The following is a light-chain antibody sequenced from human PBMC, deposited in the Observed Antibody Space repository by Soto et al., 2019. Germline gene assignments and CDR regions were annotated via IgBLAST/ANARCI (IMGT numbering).Light chain of an antibody. V-gene: IGKV3-15*01. Sequence: EIVMTQSPVTLSVSPGERATLSCRASQSVSSKLAWYQQKPGQAPRLLIYGASTRATGIPARLSGSGYGTEFTLSISSLQSEDFAVYYCQQYNNWPQTFGQGTKLEIK. CDR1: QSVSSK. CDR2: GAS. J-gene: IGKJ2*01. CDR3: QQYNNWPQT.